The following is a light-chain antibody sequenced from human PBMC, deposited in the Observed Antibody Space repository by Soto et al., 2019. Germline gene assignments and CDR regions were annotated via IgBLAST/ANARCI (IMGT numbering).Light chain of an antibody. J-gene: IGKJ2*01. V-gene: IGKV1-39*01. Sequence: DIQMTQSPCSLSASVGERVTITCRPSQSISSDLNWYQQKPGKAAKLLIYAASSLQSGVTSRFSVSGSGTDFTLTISSLQREDFATYYCQQSYSTPPYTFGQGTKLEIK. CDR2: AAS. CDR3: QQSYSTPPYT. CDR1: QSISSD.